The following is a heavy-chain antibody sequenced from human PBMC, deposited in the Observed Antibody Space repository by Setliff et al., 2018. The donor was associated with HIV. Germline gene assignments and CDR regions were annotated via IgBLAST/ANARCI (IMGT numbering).Heavy chain of an antibody. V-gene: IGHV1-69*06. CDR1: GYTFSNYD. D-gene: IGHD5-12*01. Sequence: SVKVSYKASGYTFSNYDINWVRQATGQGLEWVGWMNPIFGTANYAQKFKGRVTITADKSTSTAYMELSSLRSEDTAVYYCERGKRRGRDGYNYVSGTYYYGMDVWGQGTTVTVSS. CDR2: MNPIFGTA. CDR3: ERGKRRGRDGYNYVSGTYYYGMDV. J-gene: IGHJ6*02.